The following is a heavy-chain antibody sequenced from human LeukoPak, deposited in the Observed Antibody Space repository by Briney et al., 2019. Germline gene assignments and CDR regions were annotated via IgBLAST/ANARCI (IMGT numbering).Heavy chain of an antibody. D-gene: IGHD3-10*01. CDR1: GFTFDDYA. CDR3: AKEELWFGERWFDP. Sequence: GRSLRLSCAASGFTFDDYAMHWVRQAPGKGLEWVSGISWNSGSIGYADSVKGRFTISRDNAKNSLYLQMNSLRAEDTSLYYCAKEELWFGERWFDPWGQGTLVTVSS. J-gene: IGHJ5*02. CDR2: ISWNSGSI. V-gene: IGHV3-9*01.